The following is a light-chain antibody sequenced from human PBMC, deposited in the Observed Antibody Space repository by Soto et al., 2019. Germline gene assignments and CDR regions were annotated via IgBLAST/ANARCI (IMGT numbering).Light chain of an antibody. J-gene: IGKJ5*01. CDR2: GAS. V-gene: IGKV3-20*01. Sequence: EIVLTQSPGTLSLSPGERATLSCRASQSVSSSYLAWYQQKPGQAPRLPIYGASSRATGIPDRFSGSGSGTAFHLTISRLEPEDFAVYYCQQYGSPITFGQGTRLEIK. CDR1: QSVSSSY. CDR3: QQYGSPIT.